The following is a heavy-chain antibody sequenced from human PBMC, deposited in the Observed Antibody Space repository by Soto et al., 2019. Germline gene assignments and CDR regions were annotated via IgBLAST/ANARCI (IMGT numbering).Heavy chain of an antibody. CDR3: ARDLRYYYDSSGYYYADYYFDY. D-gene: IGHD3-22*01. J-gene: IGHJ4*02. CDR2: ISAYNGNT. Sequence: ASVKVSCKASGYTFTSYGISCVRQAPGQGLEWMGWISAYNGNTNYAQKLQGRVTMTTDTSTSTAYMELRSLRSDDTAVYYCARDLRYYYDSSGYYYADYYFDYWGQGTLVTVSS. CDR1: GYTFTSYG. V-gene: IGHV1-18*01.